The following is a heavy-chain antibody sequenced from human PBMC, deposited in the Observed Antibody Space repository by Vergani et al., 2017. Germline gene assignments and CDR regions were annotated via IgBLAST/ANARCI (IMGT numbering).Heavy chain of an antibody. CDR1: GGSISSSNW. D-gene: IGHD6-13*01. J-gene: IGHJ4*02. CDR3: ARDSGSSFYYFDY. V-gene: IGHV4-4*02. Sequence: QVQLQESGPGLVKPSGTLSLTCAVSGGSISSSNWRSWVRQPPGKGLEWIGEIYHSGSTNYNPSLKSRVTISVDKSNNQFSLKLSSVTAADTAVYYCARDSGSSFYYFDYWGQGTLVTVSS. CDR2: IYHSGST.